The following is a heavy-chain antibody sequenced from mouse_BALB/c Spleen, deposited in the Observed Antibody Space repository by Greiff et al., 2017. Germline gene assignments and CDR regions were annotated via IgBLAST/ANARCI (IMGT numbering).Heavy chain of an antibody. J-gene: IGHJ2*01. D-gene: IGHD1-2*01. V-gene: IGHV5-6-5*01. CDR2: ISSGGST. Sequence: EVKVVESGGGLVKPGGSLKLSCAASGFTFSSYAMSWVRQTPEKRLEWVASISSGGSTYYPDSVKGRFTISRDNARNILYLQMSSLRSEDTAMYYCARGGTTAFYFDYWGQGTTLTVSS. CDR3: ARGGTTAFYFDY. CDR1: GFTFSSYA.